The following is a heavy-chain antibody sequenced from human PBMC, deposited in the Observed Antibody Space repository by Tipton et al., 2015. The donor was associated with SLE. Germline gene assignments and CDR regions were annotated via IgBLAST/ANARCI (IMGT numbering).Heavy chain of an antibody. Sequence: SLRLSCAASGLTFSSYWVTWVRQAPGKGLEWVANIKEDDSKTSYVGSVKGRFTITRDNAKNSVYLQMNNLRAEDTAVYHCRTGRGDYWGQGTLVTVSS. CDR2: IKEDDSKT. V-gene: IGHV3-7*01. CDR3: RTGRGDY. J-gene: IGHJ4*02. D-gene: IGHD4-17*01. CDR1: GLTFSSYW.